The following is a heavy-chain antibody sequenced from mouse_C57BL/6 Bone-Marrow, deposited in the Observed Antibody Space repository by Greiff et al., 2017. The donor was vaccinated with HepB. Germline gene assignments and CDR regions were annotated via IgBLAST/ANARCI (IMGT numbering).Heavy chain of an antibody. Sequence: EVKVEESGGGLVQPGGSLKLSCAASGFTFSDYYMYWVRQTPEKRLEWVAYISNGGGSTYYPDTVKGRFTISRDNAKNTLYLQMSRLKSEDTAMYYCARLIYYDYDGGYAMDYWGQGTSVTVSS. CDR1: GFTFSDYY. CDR3: ARLIYYDYDGGYAMDY. CDR2: ISNGGGST. D-gene: IGHD2-4*01. J-gene: IGHJ4*01. V-gene: IGHV5-12*01.